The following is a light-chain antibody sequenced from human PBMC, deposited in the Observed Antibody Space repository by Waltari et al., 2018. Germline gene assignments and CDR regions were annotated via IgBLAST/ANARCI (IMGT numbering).Light chain of an antibody. V-gene: IGKV1-5*03. CDR1: QSITRW. J-gene: IGKJ4*02. CDR3: QHYDSYSAT. CDR2: KAS. Sequence: DIQITQSPSTLSASVGDRVTITCRASQSITRWLAMYQQKAGKAPKLLIYKASILESGVPSRFSGGGSGTEFTLTISSLQPDDFATYYCQHYDSYSATFGRGTKVEIK.